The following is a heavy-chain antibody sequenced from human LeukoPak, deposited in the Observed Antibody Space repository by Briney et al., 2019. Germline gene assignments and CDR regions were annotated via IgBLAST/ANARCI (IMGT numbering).Heavy chain of an antibody. V-gene: IGHV3-23*01. Sequence: GGSLRLSCAASGFTFSSYAMSWVRQAPGKGLEWVSTISASGGNTYNADSVKGRFTISRDNSKNTLYLQMNSLRAEDTAVYFCANRFSYGPNEYFDYWGQGTLVTVSS. D-gene: IGHD5-18*01. CDR1: GFTFSSYA. CDR3: ANRFSYGPNEYFDY. J-gene: IGHJ4*02. CDR2: ISASGGNT.